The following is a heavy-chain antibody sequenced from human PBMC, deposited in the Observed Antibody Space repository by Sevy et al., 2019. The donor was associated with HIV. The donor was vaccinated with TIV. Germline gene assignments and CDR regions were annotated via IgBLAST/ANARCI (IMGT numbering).Heavy chain of an antibody. CDR3: AEEVGGFNWRPYYFDS. CDR2: IKQDENGK. D-gene: IGHD3-16*01. J-gene: IGHJ4*02. V-gene: IGHV3-7*01. CDR1: GFRFTDYW. Sequence: GGSLRLSCAASGFRFTDYWMSWVRQTPGKGLEWVATIKQDENGKYYVDSVKGRFVISRDNGKTSVSLQMNGLRVEDTAVYYCAEEVGGFNWRPYYFDSWGQGTLVTVSS.